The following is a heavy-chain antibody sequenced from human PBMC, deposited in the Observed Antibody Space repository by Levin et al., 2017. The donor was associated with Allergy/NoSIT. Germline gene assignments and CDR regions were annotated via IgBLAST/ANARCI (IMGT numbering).Heavy chain of an antibody. CDR1: GFNFSTYW. J-gene: IGHJ4*02. V-gene: IGHV3-7*01. CDR2: IKQDGSEK. CDR3: ARAPPYAAMISYYFDY. D-gene: IGHD3/OR15-3a*01. Sequence: GGSLRLSCAASGFNFSTYWMSWVRQAPGKGLQWLANIKQDGSEKYSVDSVKGRFTISRDNAKKSLYMQMSSLRADDTAVYYCARAPPYAAMISYYFDYWGQGTLVIVSS.